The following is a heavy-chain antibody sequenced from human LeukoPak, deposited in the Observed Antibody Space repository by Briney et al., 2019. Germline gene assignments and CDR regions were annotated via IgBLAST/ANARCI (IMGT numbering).Heavy chain of an antibody. Sequence: GGSLRLSCAASGFTFSSYSMNWVRQAPGKGLEWVSSISSSSSYIYYADSVKGRFTISRDNAKNSLYLQMNSLRAEDTAVYYCARVVEGAATIILDYWGQGTLVTVSS. CDR1: GFTFSSYS. CDR3: ARVVEGAATIILDY. CDR2: ISSSSSYI. J-gene: IGHJ4*02. D-gene: IGHD5-24*01. V-gene: IGHV3-21*01.